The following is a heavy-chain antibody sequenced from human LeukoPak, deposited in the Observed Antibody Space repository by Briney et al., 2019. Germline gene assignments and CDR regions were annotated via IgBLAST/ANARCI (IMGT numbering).Heavy chain of an antibody. Sequence: ASVKVSCKASSYTFTSYDITWVRQAPGQGLEWMGWVSACNGNTNYAQKLQGRVTMTTDTSTSTAYLELRSLRSDDTAVYHCARGGYTYGPAYDAFDIWGQGTMVTVSS. CDR2: VSACNGNT. J-gene: IGHJ3*02. D-gene: IGHD5-18*01. CDR3: ARGGYTYGPAYDAFDI. V-gene: IGHV1-18*01. CDR1: SYTFTSYD.